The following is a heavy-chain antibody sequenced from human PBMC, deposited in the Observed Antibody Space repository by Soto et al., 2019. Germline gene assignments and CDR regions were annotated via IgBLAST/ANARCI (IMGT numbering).Heavy chain of an antibody. CDR3: ARVDCSSTSCYIPWFDP. CDR2: IIPIFGTA. Sequence: SVKVSCKASGGTFSSYAISWVRQAPGQGLEWMGGIIPIFGTANYAQKFQGRVTITADESTSTAYMELSSLRSEDTAVYYCARVDCSSTSCYIPWFDPWGQGTLVTVSS. V-gene: IGHV1-69*13. CDR1: GGTFSSYA. J-gene: IGHJ5*02. D-gene: IGHD2-2*02.